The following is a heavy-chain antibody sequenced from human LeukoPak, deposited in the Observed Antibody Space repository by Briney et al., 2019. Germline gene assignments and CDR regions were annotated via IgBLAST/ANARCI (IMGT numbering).Heavy chain of an antibody. CDR3: ARDRSEDRFDY. CDR1: GFTFSDHG. V-gene: IGHV3-48*03. D-gene: IGHD1-26*01. CDR2: ISSSGSTI. Sequence: GGSLRLSCAASGFTFSDHGMQWVRQAPGKGLEWVSFISSSGSTISYADSVKGRFTISRDNAKNSLYLQMNGLRGEDTALYYCARDRSEDRFDYWGQGTLVTVSS. J-gene: IGHJ4*02.